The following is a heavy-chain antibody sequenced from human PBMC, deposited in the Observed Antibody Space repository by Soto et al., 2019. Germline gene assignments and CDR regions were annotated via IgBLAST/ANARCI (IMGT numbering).Heavy chain of an antibody. CDR2: IAPSSQYI. V-gene: IGHV3-21*05. Sequence: GGSLRLSCEGFGYTFNSYSINWVRQAPGKGLEWISHIAPSSQYIWYADSVKGRFTVSRNNAKNSVYLQVSSLRVEDTAMYFCARDGNWSSDVWGQGTMVTVSS. J-gene: IGHJ3*01. CDR1: GYTFNSYS. CDR3: ARDGNWSSDV. D-gene: IGHD1-26*01.